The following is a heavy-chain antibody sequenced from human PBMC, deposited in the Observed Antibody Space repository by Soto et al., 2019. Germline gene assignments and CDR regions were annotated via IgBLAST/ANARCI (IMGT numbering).Heavy chain of an antibody. CDR2: IYSSGST. V-gene: IGHV4-59*01. J-gene: IGHJ4*02. D-gene: IGHD6-19*01. CDR1: GASINNYY. Sequence: PSETLSLTCTVSGASINNYYWSWIRQAPGKGLEWIGYIYSSGSTNYNPSLKSRVTISVDTSKSDFSLKLTSVTAADTAVYYCARFSGWYSAFDYWGQGTPGTVS. CDR3: ARFSGWYSAFDY.